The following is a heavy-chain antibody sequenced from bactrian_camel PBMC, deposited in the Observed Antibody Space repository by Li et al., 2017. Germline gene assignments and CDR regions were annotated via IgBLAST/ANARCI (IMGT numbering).Heavy chain of an antibody. V-gene: IGHV3S55*01. D-gene: IGHD1*01. J-gene: IGHJ6*01. CDR3: VRDLLRPQEAESLFGY. CDR1: GITFDESD. CDR2: ISSDGTL. Sequence: VQLVESGGDSVQAGGSLRLSCSASGITFDESDFGWYRQAPGRECELVSYISSDGTLYYADSVKGRFTISQDNAKNTLYLQMSSLKPEDTAVYYCVRDLLRPQEAESLFGYWGQGTQVTVS.